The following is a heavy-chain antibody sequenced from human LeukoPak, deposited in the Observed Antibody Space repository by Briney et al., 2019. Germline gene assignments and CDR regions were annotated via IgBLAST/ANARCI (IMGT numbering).Heavy chain of an antibody. CDR3: ARDLSWFGELEWDWFDP. D-gene: IGHD3-10*01. J-gene: IGHJ5*02. V-gene: IGHV4-61*02. CDR1: HDSISGGGYY. CDR2: IYTSGST. Sequence: SETLSLTCTVSHDSISGGGYYWNWMRQPAGKELEWIGRIYTSGSTNYNPSLKSRVTMSVDTSKNQFSLKLSSVTAADTAVYYCARDLSWFGELEWDWFDPWGQGTLVTVSS.